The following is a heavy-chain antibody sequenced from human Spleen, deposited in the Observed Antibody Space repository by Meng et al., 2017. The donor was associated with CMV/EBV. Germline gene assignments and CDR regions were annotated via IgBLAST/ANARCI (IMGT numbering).Heavy chain of an antibody. Sequence: ASVKVSCKTSGYTFSIYGINWVRQAPGQGLEWMGWISANNGKTSFAERFQGRVTMTTETSTSTAYMELRSLRPDDTAVYYCARDGISGTTWPPRFYYYGMDVWGQGTTVTVSS. J-gene: IGHJ6*02. V-gene: IGHV1-18*01. CDR1: GYTFSIYG. CDR3: ARDGISGTTWPPRFYYYGMDV. D-gene: IGHD1-7*01. CDR2: ISANNGKT.